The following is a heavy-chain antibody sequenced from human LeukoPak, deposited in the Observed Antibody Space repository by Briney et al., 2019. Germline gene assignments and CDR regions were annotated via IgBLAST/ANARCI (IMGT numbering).Heavy chain of an antibody. CDR2: INPSDSYT. Sequence: PGESLKISCKGSGYSFTSYWIGWVRQMPGKGLEWMGKINPSDSYTKYGPSFQGHVTFSVDKSISTAHLQWSSLEASDTAMYYCARPDCTGGECKLLIYWGQGTLVTVSS. CDR3: ARPDCTGGECKLLIY. CDR1: GYSFTSYW. V-gene: IGHV5-10-1*01. J-gene: IGHJ4*02. D-gene: IGHD2-8*02.